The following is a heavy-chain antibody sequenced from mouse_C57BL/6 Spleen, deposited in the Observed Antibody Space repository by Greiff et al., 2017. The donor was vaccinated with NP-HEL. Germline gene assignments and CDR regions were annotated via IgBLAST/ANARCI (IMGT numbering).Heavy chain of an antibody. CDR3: ARGYYFDY. CDR1: CYTFTSYW. Sequence: QVQLQQPGAELVRPGSSVKLSCKASCYTFTSYWMHWVKQRPIPGLEWICNIYPSDSVTHSIQKFKDKAILTVDKSSSTAYMQLSSLTSEDSAVYYCARGYYFDYWGQGTTLTVSS. V-gene: IGHV1-52*01. J-gene: IGHJ2*01. CDR2: IYPSDSVT.